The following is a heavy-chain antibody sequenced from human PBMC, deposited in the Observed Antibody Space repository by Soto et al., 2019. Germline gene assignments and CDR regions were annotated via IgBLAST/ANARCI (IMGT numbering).Heavy chain of an antibody. CDR3: ARTCRSGGSCYHEY. J-gene: IGHJ4*02. V-gene: IGHV1-18*01. D-gene: IGHD2-15*01. CDR2: VSVYNDDT. CDR1: GYTFSSFG. Sequence: GASVKVSCKASGYTFSSFGIHWVRQAPGQGLEWVGWVSVYNDDTKYAQNFQGRVSMTTDTSTSTTYMEVGSLRSDDTAVYYCARTCRSGGSCYHEYWGEGTLVTVSS.